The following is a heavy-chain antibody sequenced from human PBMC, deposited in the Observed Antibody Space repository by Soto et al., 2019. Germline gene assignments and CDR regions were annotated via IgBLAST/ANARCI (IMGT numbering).Heavy chain of an antibody. Sequence: PGGSLRLSCAASGFTFSSYWMSWVRQAPGKGLEWVANIKRDGSDTYYVDSVKGRFTISRDNAKNTLYLQMNSLRAEDTAVYYCAKVRAARHYYYYGMDVWGQGTTVTVSS. V-gene: IGHV3-7*03. CDR1: GFTFSSYW. CDR3: AKVRAARHYYYYGMDV. CDR2: IKRDGSDT. D-gene: IGHD6-6*01. J-gene: IGHJ6*02.